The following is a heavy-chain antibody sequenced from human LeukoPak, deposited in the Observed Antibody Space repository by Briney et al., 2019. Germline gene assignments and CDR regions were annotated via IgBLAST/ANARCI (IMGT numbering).Heavy chain of an antibody. J-gene: IGHJ4*02. CDR1: GFIVSANY. Sequence: GGSLRLSCAASGFIVSANYMSWVRQAPGKGLECVSVISSDGTTYYAGSVKGRFTISRDTSKNTVYLQMNSLRPEDTAVYYCARRQGWGQGTLVTVSS. V-gene: IGHV3-53*01. CDR3: ARRQG. CDR2: ISSDGTT.